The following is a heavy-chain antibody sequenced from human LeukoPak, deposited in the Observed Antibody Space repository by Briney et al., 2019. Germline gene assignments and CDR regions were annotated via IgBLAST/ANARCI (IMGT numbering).Heavy chain of an antibody. CDR2: INHSGST. V-gene: IGHV4-34*01. D-gene: IGHD5-18*01. CDR3: ARVGYSYVINDWSRTGLGAYPTKYYYHMDV. Sequence: PSETLSLTCAVYGGSFSGYYWSWIRQPPGKGLEWIGEINHSGSTNYNPSLKSRVAISGDTSKNQFSLKLSSVTAADTAVYFCARVGYSYVINDWSRTGLGAYPTKYYYHMDVWGKGTTVTVSS. CDR1: GGSFSGYY. J-gene: IGHJ6*03.